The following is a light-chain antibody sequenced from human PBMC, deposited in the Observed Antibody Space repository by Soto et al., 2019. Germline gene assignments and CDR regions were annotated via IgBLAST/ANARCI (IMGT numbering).Light chain of an antibody. CDR2: EVS. Sequence: QSALTQPASVSGSPGQSITISCTGTSSDVGAYDFVSWYQQHPDKAPKLMIYEVSNRPSGVSNRFSGSKSVNTATLTISGLQDEDEADYYCSSYTSSITRVFGTGTKLTVL. CDR1: SSDVGAYDF. J-gene: IGLJ1*01. V-gene: IGLV2-14*03. CDR3: SSYTSSITRV.